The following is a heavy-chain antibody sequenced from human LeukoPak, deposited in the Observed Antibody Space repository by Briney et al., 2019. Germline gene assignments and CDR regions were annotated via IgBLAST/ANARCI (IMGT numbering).Heavy chain of an antibody. CDR2: ISGSGGST. J-gene: IGHJ6*02. CDR3: VIPPQIYYYYNGMDV. V-gene: IGHV3-23*01. CDR1: GFTFSSYV. Sequence: GGSLRLSCAASGFTFSSYVMSWVRQAPGKGLEWVSAISGSGGSTYYADSAKGRFTISRDNSKNTLYLQMNNLRAEDTAVYYCVIPPQIYYYYNGMDVWGQGTTVTVSS.